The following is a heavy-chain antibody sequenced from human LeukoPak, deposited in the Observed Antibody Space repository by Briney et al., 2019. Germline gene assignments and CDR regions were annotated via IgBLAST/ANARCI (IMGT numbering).Heavy chain of an antibody. D-gene: IGHD3-10*01. CDR3: ARAELGECYWFDP. V-gene: IGHV4-4*02. CDR1: GGSISSNMW. CDR2: IYYSGST. Sequence: PSGTLSLTCSVSGGSISSNMWWSWVRQHPGKGLEWIGYIYYSGSTYYNPSLKSRVTISVDTSKNQFSLKLSSVTAADTAVYYCARAELGECYWFDPWGQGTLVTVSS. J-gene: IGHJ5*02.